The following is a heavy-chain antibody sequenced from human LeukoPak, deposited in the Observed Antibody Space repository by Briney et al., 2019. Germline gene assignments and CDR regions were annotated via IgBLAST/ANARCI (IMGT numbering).Heavy chain of an antibody. V-gene: IGHV3-30*18. D-gene: IGHD1-26*01. J-gene: IGHJ1*01. CDR3: AKSRIMAATHTEYFQH. Sequence: GGSLRLSCAASGFTFSSYGMHGGRQAPGKGLEWVAVISYDGSNKHHADSVKGRFTITRDNSKNTLYLQLNSLRAEDTAVEYCAKSRIMAATHTEYFQHWGEDSLVTVSS. CDR1: GFTFSSYG. CDR2: ISYDGSNK.